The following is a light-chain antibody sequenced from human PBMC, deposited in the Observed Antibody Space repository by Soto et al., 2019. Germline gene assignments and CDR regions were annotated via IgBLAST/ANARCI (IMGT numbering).Light chain of an antibody. Sequence: QSALTQPASVSGSPGQSIAISCTGTSSDVGTYDYVSWYQQYPDKAPKLIIYEVTQRPSGVSNRFSGSKSGNTASLTISGLQAEDESDYYCSSHTSVNTRVFGTGTKLTVL. V-gene: IGLV2-14*01. CDR2: EVT. CDR1: SSDVGTYDY. CDR3: SSHTSVNTRV. J-gene: IGLJ1*01.